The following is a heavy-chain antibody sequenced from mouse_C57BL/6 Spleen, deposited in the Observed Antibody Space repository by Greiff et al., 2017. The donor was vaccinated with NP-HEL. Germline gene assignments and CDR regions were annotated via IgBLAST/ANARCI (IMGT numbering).Heavy chain of an antibody. CDR3: ARPAVVPSYWYFDV. J-gene: IGHJ1*03. Sequence: VQLKESGGDLVKPGGSLKLSCAASGFTFSSYGMSWVRQTPDKRLEWVATISSGGSYTYYPDSVKGRFTISRDNAKNTLYLQMSSLKSEDTAMYYGARPAVVPSYWYFDVWGTGTTVTVSS. D-gene: IGHD1-1*01. CDR2: ISSGGSYT. CDR1: GFTFSSYG. V-gene: IGHV5-6*01.